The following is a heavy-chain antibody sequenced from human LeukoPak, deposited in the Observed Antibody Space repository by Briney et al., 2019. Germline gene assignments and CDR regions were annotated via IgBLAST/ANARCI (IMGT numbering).Heavy chain of an antibody. CDR2: ISWNSGSI. CDR1: GFAFDDYA. J-gene: IGHJ4*02. CDR3: AKESSGWLGYFDY. Sequence: GGSLRLSCAASGFAFDDYALHWVRQAPGKGLEWVSGISWNSGSIGYADSVKGRFTISRDNAKNSLYPQMNSLRAEDTALYYCAKESSGWLGYFDYWGQGTLVTVSS. V-gene: IGHV3-9*01. D-gene: IGHD6-19*01.